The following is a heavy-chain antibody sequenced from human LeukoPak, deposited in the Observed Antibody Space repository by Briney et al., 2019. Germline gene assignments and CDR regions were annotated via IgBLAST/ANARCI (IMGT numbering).Heavy chain of an antibody. J-gene: IGHJ4*02. CDR1: GGSFSGYY. V-gene: IGHV4-34*01. Sequence: TSETLSLTCAVYGGSFSGYYWSWIRQPPGKGLEWIGEINHSGSINYNPSLKSRVTISVDTSKNQFSLKLSSVTAADTAVYYCARAIPGFDYWGQGTLVTVSS. CDR2: INHSGSI. CDR3: ARAIPGFDY.